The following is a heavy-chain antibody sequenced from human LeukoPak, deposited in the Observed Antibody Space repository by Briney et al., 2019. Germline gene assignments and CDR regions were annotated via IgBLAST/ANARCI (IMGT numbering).Heavy chain of an antibody. CDR1: GFTFSNAW. J-gene: IGHJ4*02. CDR2: IKSKTDGGTT. D-gene: IGHD5-18*01. CDR3: TRGAFFDTFDY. V-gene: IGHV3-15*01. Sequence: PGGSLRLSCAASGFTFSNAWMSWVRQAPGKGLEWVGRIKSKTDGGTTDYAAPVKGRFTISRDDSKNTLYLQMNSLKTEDTAVYYCTRGAFFDTFDYWGQGTLVTVSS.